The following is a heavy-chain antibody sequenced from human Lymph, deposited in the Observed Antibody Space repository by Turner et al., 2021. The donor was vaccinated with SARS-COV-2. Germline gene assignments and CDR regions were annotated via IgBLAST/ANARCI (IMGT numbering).Heavy chain of an antibody. CDR1: GFTFDDYA. Sequence: EVQLVESGGGVLQRGGSLRLSCAASGFTFDDYAMHWVRQAPGKGLEWVSLISGDGGSTYYADSVKGRFTISRDDSKNSLYLQINSLRTEDTALYYCAKEGLSGRRLQFVPYFAYWGQGTLVSVSS. J-gene: IGHJ4*02. CDR2: ISGDGGST. V-gene: IGHV3-43*02. CDR3: AKEGLSGRRLQFVPYFAY. D-gene: IGHD5-12*01.